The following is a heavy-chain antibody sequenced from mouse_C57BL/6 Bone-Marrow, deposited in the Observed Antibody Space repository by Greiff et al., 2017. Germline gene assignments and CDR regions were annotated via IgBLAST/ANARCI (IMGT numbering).Heavy chain of an antibody. CDR3: ARDLPVGVWYFDV. CDR1: GFTFSSYA. CDR2: ISDGGSYT. V-gene: IGHV5-4*01. Sequence: EVKLMESGGGLVKPGGSLKLSCAASGFTFSSYAMSWVRQTPEKRLEWVATISDGGSYTYYPDNVKGRFTISRDNAKNNLYLQMSHLKSEDTAMYYCARDLPVGVWYFDVWGTGTTATVSS. J-gene: IGHJ1*03.